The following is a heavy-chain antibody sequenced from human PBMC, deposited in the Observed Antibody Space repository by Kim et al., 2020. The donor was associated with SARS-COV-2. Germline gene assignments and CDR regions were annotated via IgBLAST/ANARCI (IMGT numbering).Heavy chain of an antibody. V-gene: IGHV4-39*01. CDR3: ARQSTYYYGSGRPLDY. CDR1: GGSISSSSYY. CDR2: IYYSGST. J-gene: IGHJ4*02. D-gene: IGHD3-10*01. Sequence: SETLSLTCTVSGGSISSSSYYWGWIRQPPGKGLEWIGSIYYSGSTYYNPSLKSRVTISVDTSKNQFSLKLSSVTAADTAVYYCARQSTYYYGSGRPLDYWGQGTLVTVSS.